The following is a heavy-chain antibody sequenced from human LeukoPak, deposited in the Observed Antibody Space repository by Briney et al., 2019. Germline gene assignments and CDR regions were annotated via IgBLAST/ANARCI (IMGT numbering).Heavy chain of an antibody. CDR1: GYTFTSYD. V-gene: IGHV1-8*01. D-gene: IGHD6-13*01. CDR2: MNPNSGNT. J-gene: IGHJ4*02. Sequence: ASVKVSCKASGYTFTSYDINWVRQATGQGLEWMGWMNPNSGNTGYAQKFHGRVTMTRNTSISTAYMELSSLRSEDTAVYYCARGDSSSWYSDVDYWGQGTLVTVSS. CDR3: ARGDSSSWYSDVDY.